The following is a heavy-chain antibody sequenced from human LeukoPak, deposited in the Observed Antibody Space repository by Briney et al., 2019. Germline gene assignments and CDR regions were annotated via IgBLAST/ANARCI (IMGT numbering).Heavy chain of an antibody. CDR3: ATYQDLSSGYYPDY. J-gene: IGHJ4*02. Sequence: GGSLRLSCAASGFTFSSYPMNWVRQAPGKGLEWVSVISGSGGATYYADSVKGRFTISRDNSKNTLYLQMNSLRAEDTAVYYCATYQDLSSGYYPDYWGQGTLVTVSS. CDR2: ISGSGGAT. CDR1: GFTFSSYP. V-gene: IGHV3-23*01. D-gene: IGHD3-22*01.